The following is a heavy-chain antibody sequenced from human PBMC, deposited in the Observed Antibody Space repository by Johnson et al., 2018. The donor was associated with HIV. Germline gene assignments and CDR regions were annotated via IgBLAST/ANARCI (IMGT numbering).Heavy chain of an antibody. CDR1: GFIFSSYA. V-gene: IGHV3-30*04. J-gene: IGHJ3*02. Sequence: QVQLVESGGGVVQPGRSLRLSCAASGFIFSSYAIHWVRQAPGKGLQWVAVIGFDGSNKYYADSVKGRFTISRDNSKNTLYLQMNSLRAEDTAVYYCASDWGSRHAFDIWGQGTMVTVSS. D-gene: IGHD7-27*01. CDR2: IGFDGSNK. CDR3: ASDWGSRHAFDI.